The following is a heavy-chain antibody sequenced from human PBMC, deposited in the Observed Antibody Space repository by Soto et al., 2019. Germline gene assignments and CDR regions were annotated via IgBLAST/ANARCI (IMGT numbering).Heavy chain of an antibody. CDR3: GRDMQFQRLDS. V-gene: IGHV3-74*03. CDR1: GVTFRSYW. Sequence: GGSLRLSCAASGVTFRSYWMHWVRQAPGKGLVWVSRINTDGSVAMCVDSVKGRFTISRDNAKNTLFLHMNSLRAEDTAVYYWGRDMQFQRLDSWSQGALVTVSS. J-gene: IGHJ5*01. CDR2: INTDGSVA. D-gene: IGHD2-2*01.